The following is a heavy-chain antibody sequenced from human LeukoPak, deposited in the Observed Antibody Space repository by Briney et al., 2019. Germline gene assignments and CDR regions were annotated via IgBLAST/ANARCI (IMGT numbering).Heavy chain of an antibody. V-gene: IGHV4-59*01. D-gene: IGHD6-13*01. CDR1: GGSISTYY. J-gene: IGHJ4*02. CDR3: ARGLVYSSSPDYFDH. CDR2: TYYSGST. Sequence: SETLSLTCTVSGGSISTYYWSCIRQPPGKGLEWIGYTYYSGSTNYNPSLKSRVTISVDTSKNQFSLKLNSVSAADTAVYYCARGLVYSSSPDYFDHWGQGTLVTVSS.